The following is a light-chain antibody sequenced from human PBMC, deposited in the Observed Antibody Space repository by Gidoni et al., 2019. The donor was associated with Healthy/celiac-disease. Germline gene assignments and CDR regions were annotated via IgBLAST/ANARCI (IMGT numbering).Light chain of an antibody. CDR2: GAS. CDR3: QQYGSSPYT. J-gene: IGKJ2*01. V-gene: IGKV3-20*01. Sequence: EIVLTQSPVTLSFSPGESATLSCMASQSVSSSYLAWYQQKPGQAPRRLIYGASSRATGIPDRFSGSGSGTDFTLTISRLEPEDFAVYYCQQYGSSPYTFGQGTKLEIK. CDR1: QSVSSSY.